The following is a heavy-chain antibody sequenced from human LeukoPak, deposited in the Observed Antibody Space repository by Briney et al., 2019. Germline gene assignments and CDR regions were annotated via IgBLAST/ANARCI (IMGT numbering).Heavy chain of an antibody. CDR1: GFTFSSYD. J-gene: IGHJ4*02. V-gene: IGHV3-33*06. D-gene: IGHD1-26*01. CDR2: IWYDGSNK. CDR3: AKRNSGNYFDD. Sequence: PGRSLRLTCAASGFTFSSYDMHWVRQAPGKGLEWVAVIWYDGSNKYYADSVKGRFTLSRDNSKNTLYLQMNSLRAEDTAVYYCAKRNSGNYFDDWGQGSLVTVSS.